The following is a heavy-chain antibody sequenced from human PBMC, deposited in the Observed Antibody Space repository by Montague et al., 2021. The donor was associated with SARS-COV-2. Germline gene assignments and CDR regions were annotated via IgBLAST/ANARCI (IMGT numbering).Heavy chain of an antibody. V-gene: IGHV4-34*01. D-gene: IGHD2-2*02. CDR2: ISQSGNT. CDR1: GESFSRYY. CDR3: ARLGDGIVPSPILGLGPYYSFYYMDV. J-gene: IGHJ6*03. Sequence: SETLSLTCAVFGESFSRYYWSWIRQPPGKGLEWIGEISQSGNTKYNPSLQSRVSILLDTSRNQFSLKVSSVTAADTAIYYCARLGDGIVPSPILGLGPYYSFYYMDVWGKGTTVTVSS.